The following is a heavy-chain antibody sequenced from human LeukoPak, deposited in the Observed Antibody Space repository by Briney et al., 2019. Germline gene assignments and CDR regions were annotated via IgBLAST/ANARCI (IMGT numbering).Heavy chain of an antibody. CDR1: GYTFTGYY. D-gene: IGHD6-13*01. CDR3: ARDLPRIAAAGKGFDP. Sequence: GAPVKVSCKASGYTFTGYYMHWVRQAPGQGLEWMGWINPNSGGTNYAQKFQGRVTMTRDTSISTAYMELSRLRSDDTAVYYCARDLPRIAAAGKGFDPWGQGTLVTVSS. CDR2: INPNSGGT. V-gene: IGHV1-2*02. J-gene: IGHJ5*02.